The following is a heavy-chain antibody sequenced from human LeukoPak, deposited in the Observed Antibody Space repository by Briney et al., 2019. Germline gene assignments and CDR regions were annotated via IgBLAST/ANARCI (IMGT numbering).Heavy chain of an antibody. J-gene: IGHJ4*02. D-gene: IGHD3-22*01. V-gene: IGHV3-66*01. CDR3: AKERDTSGYYLAY. CDR1: GFTVSTKY. CDR2: IYSGGST. Sequence: GWSLRLSCAVSGFTVSTKYMSWVRQAPGKGLEWVSVIYSGGSTYYAESVKGRFTISRESSENTLYLQMNSLRVEDTAVYYCAKERDTSGYYLAYWGKGTLVTVSS.